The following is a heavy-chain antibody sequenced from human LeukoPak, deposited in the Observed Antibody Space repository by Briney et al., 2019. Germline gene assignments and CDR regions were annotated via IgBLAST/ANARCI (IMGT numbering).Heavy chain of an antibody. CDR1: AFTFDHYA. Sequence: GGSLRLSCAASAFTFDHYAMSWVRQAPGKGLEWVSTLSGSGRKTYYADSVKGRFTISRDNSKNTLYLQMNSLRAEDTAAYYCAKDRGYCSGGSCYWSYYFDYWGQGTLVTVSS. J-gene: IGHJ4*02. CDR3: AKDRGYCSGGSCYWSYYFDY. V-gene: IGHV3-23*01. CDR2: LSGSGRKT. D-gene: IGHD2-15*01.